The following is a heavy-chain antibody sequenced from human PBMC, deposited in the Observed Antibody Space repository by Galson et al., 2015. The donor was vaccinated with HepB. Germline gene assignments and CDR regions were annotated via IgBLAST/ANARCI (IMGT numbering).Heavy chain of an antibody. CDR3: ARSLPANDAFDI. J-gene: IGHJ3*02. V-gene: IGHV1-69*13. CDR1: GGTFSSYA. Sequence: SVKVSCKASGGTFSSYAISWVRQAPGQGLEWMGGIIPIFGTANYAQKFQGRVTITADESTSTAYMELSSLRSEDTAVYYCARSLPANDAFDIWGQGTMVTVSS. CDR2: IIPIFGTA.